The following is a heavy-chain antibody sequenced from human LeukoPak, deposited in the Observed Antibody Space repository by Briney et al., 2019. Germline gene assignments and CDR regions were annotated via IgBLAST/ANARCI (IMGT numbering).Heavy chain of an antibody. CDR2: ISSSSSYI. D-gene: IGHD3-22*01. J-gene: IGHJ4*02. CDR3: AKDILPNRVIVVVITVAFDY. Sequence: PGGSLRLSCAASGFTFSSYSMNWVRQAPGKGLEWVSSISSSSSYIYYADSVKGRFTISRDNAKNSLYLQMNSLRAEDTAVYYCAKDILPNRVIVVVITVAFDYWGQGTLVTVSS. CDR1: GFTFSSYS. V-gene: IGHV3-21*04.